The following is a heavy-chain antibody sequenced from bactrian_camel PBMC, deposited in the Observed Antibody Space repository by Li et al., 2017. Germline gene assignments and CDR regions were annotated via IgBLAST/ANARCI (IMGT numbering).Heavy chain of an antibody. CDR1: EFTSS. Sequence: HVQLVESGGSSVQSGDSLRLSCVASEFTSSMAWFRQGASGEREGVASIDNFGATDYTYVVRGRFTISKDNAKNTLYLQMNSLKPEDTAMYYCAAFWRGPGNYCPTGAASYVYWGQGTQVTVS. V-gene: IGHV3S55*01. D-gene: IGHD2*01. CDR3: AAFWRGPGNYCPTGAASYVY. J-gene: IGHJ4*01. CDR2: IDNFGAT.